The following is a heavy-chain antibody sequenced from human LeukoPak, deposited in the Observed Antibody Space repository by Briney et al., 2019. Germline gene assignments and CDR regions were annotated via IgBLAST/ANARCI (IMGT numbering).Heavy chain of an antibody. CDR2: VNHSGTT. J-gene: IGHJ5*01. Sequence: SETLSLTCGVHGGSFTAYYWTWLRQPPGKGLEYIGEVNHSGTTNFNPSLKSRATISLDWSKSQFSLNLTSVTAADTAVYYCARHRISSSWNCMGCYFDSWGQGTLVTVSS. CDR3: ARHRISSSWNCMGCYFDS. CDR1: GGSFTAYY. V-gene: IGHV4-34*01. D-gene: IGHD1-7*01.